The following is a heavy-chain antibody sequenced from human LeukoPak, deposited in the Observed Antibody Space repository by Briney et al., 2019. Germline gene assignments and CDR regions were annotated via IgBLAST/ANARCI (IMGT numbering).Heavy chain of an antibody. V-gene: IGHV3-48*01. Sequence: GGALRLSCAASGSTFSSYSMNWVRQAPGKGREWVSYISSSSSTIYYADSVKGRFTISRDNAKNSLYLQMNSLRAEDTAVYYCARGGPTVVTLDAFDIWGQGTMVTVSS. CDR3: ARGGPTVVTLDAFDI. CDR1: GSTFSSYS. J-gene: IGHJ3*02. D-gene: IGHD4-23*01. CDR2: ISSSSSTI.